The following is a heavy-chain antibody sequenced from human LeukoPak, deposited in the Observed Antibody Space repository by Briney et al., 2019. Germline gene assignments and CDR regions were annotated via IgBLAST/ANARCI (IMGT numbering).Heavy chain of an antibody. D-gene: IGHD2-15*01. CDR1: GSTFSSYG. CDR2: IRYDGRSQ. V-gene: IGHV3-30*02. CDR3: AKDQDLYCSGGSCFSTLDY. J-gene: IGHJ4*02. Sequence: GGSLRLSCAASGSTFSSYGMHWVRQAPGKGLEWMAFIRYDGRSQYYADSVQGRFTISRDTSKNTVYLQMNSLKVEDTAVYYCAKDQDLYCSGGSCFSTLDYWGQGTLVTVSS.